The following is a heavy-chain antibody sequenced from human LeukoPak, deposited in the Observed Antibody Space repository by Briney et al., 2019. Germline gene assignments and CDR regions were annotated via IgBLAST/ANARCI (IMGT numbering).Heavy chain of an antibody. CDR3: AADYGSSMDV. V-gene: IGHV3-23*01. D-gene: IGHD3-10*01. CDR2: ISGSGGAT. J-gene: IGHJ6*02. Sequence: GGSLRLSCAASGFTFSNYAMSWVRQAPGKGLEWVSGISGSGGATYYADSVKGRFTISRDNSKNTPYLQMNSLRAEDTAVYYCAADYGSSMDVWGQGTTVTVSS. CDR1: GFTFSNYA.